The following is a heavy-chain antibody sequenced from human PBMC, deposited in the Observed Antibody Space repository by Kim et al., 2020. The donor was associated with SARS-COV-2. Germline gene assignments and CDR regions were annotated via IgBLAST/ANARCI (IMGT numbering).Heavy chain of an antibody. Sequence: SVKVSCKASGGTFSSYAISWVRQAPGQGLEWMGGIIPIFGKANYAQKFQGRVTITADESTSTAYMELSSLRSEDTAVYYCARGASLSGSYTAYWGQGTLVTVSS. CDR3: ARGASLSGSYTAY. D-gene: IGHD1-26*01. CDR2: IIPIFGKA. CDR1: GGTFSSYA. V-gene: IGHV1-69*13. J-gene: IGHJ4*02.